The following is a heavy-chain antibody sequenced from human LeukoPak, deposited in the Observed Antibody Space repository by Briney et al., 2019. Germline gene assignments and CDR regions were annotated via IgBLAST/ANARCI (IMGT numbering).Heavy chain of an antibody. J-gene: IGHJ6*03. CDR3: ARGPYSSSWYSGDYYYYYMDV. D-gene: IGHD6-13*01. CDR1: GGTFSSYA. Sequence: SVKVSCKASGGTFSSYAISWVRQAPGQGLEWMGGIIPIFGTANYAQKFQGRGTITADESTSTAYMELSSLRSEDTAVYYCARGPYSSSWYSGDYYYYYMDVWGKGTTVTVSS. CDR2: IIPIFGTA. V-gene: IGHV1-69*01.